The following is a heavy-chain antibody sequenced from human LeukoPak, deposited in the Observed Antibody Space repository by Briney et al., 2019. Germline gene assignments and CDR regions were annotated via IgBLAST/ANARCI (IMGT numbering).Heavy chain of an antibody. V-gene: IGHV3-30-3*01. J-gene: IGHJ4*02. CDR2: ISYDGSNK. Sequence: PGRSLRLSCAASGFTFSSYAMHWVRQAPGKGLEWVAVISYDGSNKYYADSVKGRFTISRDNSKNTLYLQMNSLRAEDTAVYYCAKGEIAAAEGYWGQGTLVTVSS. D-gene: IGHD6-13*01. CDR3: AKGEIAAAEGY. CDR1: GFTFSSYA.